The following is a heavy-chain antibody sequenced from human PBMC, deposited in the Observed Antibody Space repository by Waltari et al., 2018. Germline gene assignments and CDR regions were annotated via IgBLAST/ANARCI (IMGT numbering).Heavy chain of an antibody. CDR3: ARFEGAPYYFDF. Sequence: EVQLVESGGGLVKPGGSLRLSCAASGFTFLTYTMNWVRQAPGKGLEWVASISPASGSIYYADSVTGRFSISRDNARNFLFLQMNSLRAEDTAVYYCARFEGAPYYFDFWGQGTLVTVSS. J-gene: IGHJ4*02. V-gene: IGHV3-21*06. CDR1: GFTFLTYT. CDR2: ISPASGSI.